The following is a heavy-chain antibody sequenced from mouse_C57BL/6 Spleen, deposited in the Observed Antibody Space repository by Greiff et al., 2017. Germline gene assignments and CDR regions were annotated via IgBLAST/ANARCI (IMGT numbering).Heavy chain of an antibody. CDR2: ISSGGSYT. CDR3: ARGDFYAMDY. Sequence: EVQVVESGGDLVKPGGSLKLSCAASGFTFSSYGMSWVRQTPDKRLEWVATISSGGSYTYYPDSVKGRFTISRDNAKNTLYLQMSSLKSEDTAMYYCARGDFYAMDYWGQGTSVTVSS. V-gene: IGHV5-6*01. CDR1: GFTFSSYG. J-gene: IGHJ4*01.